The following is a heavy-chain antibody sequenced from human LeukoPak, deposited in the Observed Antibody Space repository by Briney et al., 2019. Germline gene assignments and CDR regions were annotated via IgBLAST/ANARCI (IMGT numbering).Heavy chain of an antibody. CDR2: IRYDGSNK. CDR1: GFTFSSYG. V-gene: IGHV3-30*02. J-gene: IGHJ6*02. CDR3: ASSVGIYCGGDCSSVPEDV. Sequence: GGSLRLSCAASGFTFSSYGMHWVRQAPGKGLEWVAFIRYDGSNKYYADSVRGRFSISRDNAKNSLYLQMNTLRAEDTAVHYCASSVGIYCGGDCSSVPEDVWGQGTAVAVSS. D-gene: IGHD2-21*02.